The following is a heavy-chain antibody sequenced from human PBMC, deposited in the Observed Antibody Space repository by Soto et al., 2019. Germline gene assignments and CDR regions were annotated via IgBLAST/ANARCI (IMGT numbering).Heavy chain of an antibody. CDR1: GGTFSSYA. Sequence: SVKVSCKASGGTFSSYAISWVRQAPGQGLEWMGGIIPIFGTANYAQKFQGRVTITADESTSTAYMELSSLRSEDTAVYYCARCSGGSCYQYYYYGMDVWGQGTTVTVSS. CDR3: ARCSGGSCYQYYYYGMDV. D-gene: IGHD2-15*01. J-gene: IGHJ6*02. V-gene: IGHV1-69*13. CDR2: IIPIFGTA.